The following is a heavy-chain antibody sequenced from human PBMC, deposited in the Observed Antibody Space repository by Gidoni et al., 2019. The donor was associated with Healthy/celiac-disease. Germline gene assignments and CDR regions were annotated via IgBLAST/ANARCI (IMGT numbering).Heavy chain of an antibody. J-gene: IGHJ4*02. Sequence: QVQLQESGPGLVKPSETLSLTCTVSGGSISSYYWSWIRQPPGKGLEWIGYIYYSGSTNYNPSLKSRVTISVDTSKNQFSLKLSSVTAADTDVYYCAREAAAGSLSYFDYWGQGSLVTVSS. V-gene: IGHV4-59*01. CDR2: IYYSGST. D-gene: IGHD6-13*01. CDR1: GGSISSYY. CDR3: AREAAAGSLSYFDY.